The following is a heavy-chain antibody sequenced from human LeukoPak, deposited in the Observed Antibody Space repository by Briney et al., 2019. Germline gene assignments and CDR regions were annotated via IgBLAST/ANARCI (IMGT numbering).Heavy chain of an antibody. CDR2: ISGSGGST. CDR1: GFTFSSYA. Sequence: GGSLRLSCAASGFTFSSYAMSWVRQAPGKGLEWVAAISGSGGSTTYAASVEGRFTISRDNSKNTLYLQKNSLRAEGTAVYNCVREGFVYRGWFDPCGQGTLVTVSS. D-gene: IGHD3-10*01. CDR3: VREGFVYRGWFDP. V-gene: IGHV3-23*01. J-gene: IGHJ5*02.